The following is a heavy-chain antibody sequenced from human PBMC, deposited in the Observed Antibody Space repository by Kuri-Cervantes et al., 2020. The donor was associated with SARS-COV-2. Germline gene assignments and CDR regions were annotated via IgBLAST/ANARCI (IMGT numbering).Heavy chain of an antibody. CDR2: IYYSGST. CDR1: GGSISSGGYY. CDR3: ARGGGNPYNWFDP. J-gene: IGHJ5*02. Sequence: SCTVSGGSISSGGYYWSRIRQHPGKGLEWIGYIYYSGSTYYNPSLMSRVTISVDTSKNQFSLKLSSVTAADTAVYYCARGGGNPYNWFDPWGQGTLVTVSS. D-gene: IGHD4-23*01. V-gene: IGHV4-31*02.